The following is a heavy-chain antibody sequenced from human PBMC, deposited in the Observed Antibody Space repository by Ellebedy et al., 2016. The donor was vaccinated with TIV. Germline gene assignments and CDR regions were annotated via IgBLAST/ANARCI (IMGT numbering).Heavy chain of an antibody. CDR1: GGTFSSYA. J-gene: IGHJ4*02. CDR2: IIPIFGTA. Sequence: SVKVSXKASGGTFSSYAISWVRQAPGQGLEWMGGIIPIFGTANYAQKFQGRVTMTEDTSTDTAYVELSSLRSEDTAVYYCATDRDLGYLFDYWGQGTLVTVSS. V-gene: IGHV1-69*06. CDR3: ATDRDLGYLFDY. D-gene: IGHD3-16*01.